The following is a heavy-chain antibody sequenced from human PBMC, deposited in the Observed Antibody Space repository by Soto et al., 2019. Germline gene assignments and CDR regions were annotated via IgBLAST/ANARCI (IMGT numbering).Heavy chain of an antibody. CDR1: GYTFTSYG. D-gene: IGHD6-13*01. J-gene: IGHJ5*02. V-gene: IGHV1-18*01. Sequence: ASVKVSCKASGYTFTSYGISWVRQAPGQGLEWMGWISAYNGNTNYAQKLQGRVTMTTDTSTSTAYMELRSLRSDDTAVYYCAREHSGESIAAAGTGWFDPWGQRTLVTVSS. CDR2: ISAYNGNT. CDR3: AREHSGESIAAAGTGWFDP.